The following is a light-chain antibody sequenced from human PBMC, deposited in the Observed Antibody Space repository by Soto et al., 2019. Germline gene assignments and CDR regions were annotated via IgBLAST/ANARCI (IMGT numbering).Light chain of an antibody. V-gene: IGKV1-5*03. CDR1: QSISSW. CDR3: QQYNSYSLT. CDR2: KAS. Sequence: DIQMTQSPSTLSASVGDRVTITCRASQSISSWLAWYQQKPGKAPKLLIYKASSLESGVPSRFSGSGSGTEFTLTISILQPDDFATYYCQQYNSYSLTFCHGPKVDTK. J-gene: IGKJ1*01.